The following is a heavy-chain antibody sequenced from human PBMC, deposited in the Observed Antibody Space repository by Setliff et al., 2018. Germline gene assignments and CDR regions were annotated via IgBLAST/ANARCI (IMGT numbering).Heavy chain of an antibody. J-gene: IGHJ5*02. CDR1: GGTFSSYA. V-gene: IGHV1-69*05. CDR2: IIPIFGTA. D-gene: IGHD6-19*01. CDR3: ARAETWAVAGIFWFDP. Sequence: SVKVSCKASGGTFSSYAISWVRQAPGQGLEWMGGIIPIFGTANYAQKFQGRVTITTDESTSTAYMELRSLRSEDMAVYYCARAETWAVAGIFWFDPWGQGTLVTVSS.